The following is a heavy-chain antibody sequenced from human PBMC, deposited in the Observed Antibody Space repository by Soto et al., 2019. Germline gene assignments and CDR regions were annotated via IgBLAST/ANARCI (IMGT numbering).Heavy chain of an antibody. V-gene: IGHV1-2*02. CDR3: ARAVTGGVDY. D-gene: IGHD4-17*01. J-gene: IGHJ4*02. CDR2: INPNSGGT. CDR1: GYTFTGYY. Sequence: QVQLVQSGAEVKKPGASVKVSCKASGYTFTGYYTHWVRQAPGQGLEWMGWINPNSGGTNSAQKFQGRVTMTRDTSISTAYMELSRLRSDDTAVYYCARAVTGGVDYWGQGTLVTVSS.